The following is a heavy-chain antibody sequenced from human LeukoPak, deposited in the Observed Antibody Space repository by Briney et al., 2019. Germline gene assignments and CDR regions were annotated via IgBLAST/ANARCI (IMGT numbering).Heavy chain of an antibody. CDR3: ARETTIFGVGRGWFDP. D-gene: IGHD3-3*01. CDR1: GGSFSGYY. J-gene: IGHJ5*02. V-gene: IGHV4-34*01. CDR2: INHSGST. Sequence: PSETLSLTCAVYGGSFSGYYWSWIRQPPGKGLEWIGEINHSGSTNYNPSLKRRVTIPVDTSKNQFSLKLSSVTAADTAVYYCARETTIFGVGRGWFDPWGQGTLVTVSS.